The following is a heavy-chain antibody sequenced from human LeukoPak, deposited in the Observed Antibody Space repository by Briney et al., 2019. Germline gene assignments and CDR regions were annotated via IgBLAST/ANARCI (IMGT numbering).Heavy chain of an antibody. CDR2: MNPNSGNT. V-gene: IGHV1-8*01. J-gene: IGHJ4*02. CDR1: GYTFTSYD. D-gene: IGHD1-26*01. Sequence: ASVKVSRKTSGYTFTSYDINWVRQATGQGLEWMGWMNPNSGNTGYAQKFQGRVTMTRNTSISTAYMELSSLRSEDTAVYYCAAGMGSQSGFDYWGQGTLVTVSS. CDR3: AAGMGSQSGFDY.